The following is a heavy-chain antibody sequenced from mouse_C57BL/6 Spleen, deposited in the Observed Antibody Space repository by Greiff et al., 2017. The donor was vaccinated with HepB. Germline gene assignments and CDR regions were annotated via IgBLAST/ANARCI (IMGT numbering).Heavy chain of an antibody. CDR1: GFNIKDYY. CDR2: IDPEDGET. J-gene: IGHJ2*01. CDR3: ARGGDFYYND. Sequence: EVKLVESGAELVKPGASVKLSCTASGFNIKDYYMHWVKQRTEQGLEWIGRIDPEDGETKYASKFQGKATITADTSSNTAYLQLSSLTSEDTAVYYCARGGDFYYNDWGQGTTLTVSS. D-gene: IGHD1-1*01. V-gene: IGHV14-2*01.